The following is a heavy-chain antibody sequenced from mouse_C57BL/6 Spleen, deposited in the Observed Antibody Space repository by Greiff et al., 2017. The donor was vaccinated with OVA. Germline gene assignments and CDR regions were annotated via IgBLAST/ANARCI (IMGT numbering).Heavy chain of an antibody. CDR2: INPSNGGT. CDR3: ARRDYGSSYGYFDV. J-gene: IGHJ1*03. CDR1: GYTFTSYW. V-gene: IGHV1-53*01. D-gene: IGHD1-1*01. Sequence: VQLQQPRPELVKPGASVKLSCKASGYTFTSYWMHWVKQRPGQGLEWIGNINPSNGGTNYNEKFKSKATLTVDKSSSTAYMQLSSLTSEDSAVYYCARRDYGSSYGYFDVWGTGTTVTVSS.